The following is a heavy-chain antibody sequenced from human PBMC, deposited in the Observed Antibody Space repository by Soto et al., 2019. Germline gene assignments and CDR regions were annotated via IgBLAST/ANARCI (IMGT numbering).Heavy chain of an antibody. Sequence: ASVKVSCKASGGTFSSYTISWVRQAPGQGLEWMGRIIPILGIANYAQKFQGRVTITRDTSASTAYMELSSLRSEDTAVYYCARAYNYYDSSGPFRYWGQGTLVTVSS. CDR3: ARAYNYYDSSGPFRY. J-gene: IGHJ4*02. CDR2: IIPILGIA. CDR1: GGTFSSYT. D-gene: IGHD3-22*01. V-gene: IGHV1-69*02.